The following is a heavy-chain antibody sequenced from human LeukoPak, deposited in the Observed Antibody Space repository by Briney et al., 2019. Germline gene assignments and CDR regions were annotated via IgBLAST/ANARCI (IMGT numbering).Heavy chain of an antibody. D-gene: IGHD5-24*01. CDR3: AKDAWVVEMATIPRYYFDY. J-gene: IGHJ4*02. CDR1: GFTFSSYG. CDR2: ISGSGGSM. Sequence: GGSLRLSCAASGFTFSSYGMSWVRQAPGKGLEGVSAISGSGGSMFYADSVKGRFTISRDNSKNTLYLQMNSLRAEDTAVYYCAKDAWVVEMATIPRYYFDYWGQGTLVTVSS. V-gene: IGHV3-23*01.